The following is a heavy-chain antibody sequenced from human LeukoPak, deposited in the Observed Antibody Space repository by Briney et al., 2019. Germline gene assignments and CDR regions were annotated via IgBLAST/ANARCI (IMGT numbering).Heavy chain of an antibody. CDR1: GYTFTAYY. J-gene: IGHJ6*01. V-gene: IGHV1-2*02. Sequence: ASVKVSCKASGYTFTAYYMHWLRQAPGQGLEWMGWINPDSGGTKYAQKFQGRVTMTRDTSISTAYMEVSRLRSDDTAVYYCARDQMDVWGQGTTVTVSS. CDR3: ARDQMDV. CDR2: INPDSGGT.